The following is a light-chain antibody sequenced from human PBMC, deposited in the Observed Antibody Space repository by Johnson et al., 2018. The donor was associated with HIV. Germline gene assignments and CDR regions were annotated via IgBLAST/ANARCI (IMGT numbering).Light chain of an antibody. CDR3: GAWDSSLSAYV. J-gene: IGLJ1*01. CDR1: SSNIGNKY. Sequence: QSVLTQPPSVSAAPGQKVTISCSGSSSNIGNKYVSWYQQLPGTAHKLLIYDDNKRPSRIPDRFSGSKSGTSATLGLTGLQTGDEADFYCGAWDSSLSAYVFGTGTKVTVL. V-gene: IGLV1-51*01. CDR2: DDN.